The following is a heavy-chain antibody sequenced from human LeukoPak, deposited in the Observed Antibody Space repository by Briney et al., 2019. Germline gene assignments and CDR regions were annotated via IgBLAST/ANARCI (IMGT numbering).Heavy chain of an antibody. Sequence: GGSLRLSCAASGFTFSSYGMHWVRQAPGKGLEWVAFIRYDGSNKYYADSVKGRFTIPRDNSKNTLYLQMNSLRAEDTAVYYCAKDTVVEVATILHYWGQGTLVTVSS. D-gene: IGHD5-24*01. V-gene: IGHV3-30*02. J-gene: IGHJ4*02. CDR2: IRYDGSNK. CDR1: GFTFSSYG. CDR3: AKDTVVEVATILHY.